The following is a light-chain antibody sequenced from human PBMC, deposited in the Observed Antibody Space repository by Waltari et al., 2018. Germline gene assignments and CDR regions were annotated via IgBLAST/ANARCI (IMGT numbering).Light chain of an antibody. CDR3: GSYRSGDTWV. J-gene: IGLJ3*02. Sequence: QSALTQPPSVSKSLGQSVTISCTGTSSDIGGYNGVSWYQQHSGTVPRLLIYEVSKRPSGVSARFSASKSGNTASLTISGLQAEDEADYYCGSYRSGDTWVFGGGTRLTVL. CDR1: SSDIGGYNG. V-gene: IGLV2-18*02. CDR2: EVS.